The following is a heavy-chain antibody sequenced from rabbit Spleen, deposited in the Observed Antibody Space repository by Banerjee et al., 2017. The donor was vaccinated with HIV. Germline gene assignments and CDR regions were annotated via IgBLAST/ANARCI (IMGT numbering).Heavy chain of an antibody. D-gene: IGHD7-1*01. CDR3: GRDLYVSTGGVYGMYL. V-gene: IGHV1S40*01. Sequence: QSLEESGGDLVKPGASLTLTCTASGFSFSSYYYMCWVHQAPGKGLEWIACMNTGAGWIYYASWAKGRFTISKTTSTTVTLQMTSLTAADTATYFCGRDLYVSTGGVYGMYLWGQGTLVTVS. J-gene: IGHJ4*01. CDR2: MNTGAGWI. CDR1: GFSFSSYYY.